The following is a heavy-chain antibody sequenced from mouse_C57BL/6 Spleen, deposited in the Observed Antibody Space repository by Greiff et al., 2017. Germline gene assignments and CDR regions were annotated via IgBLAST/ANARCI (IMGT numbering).Heavy chain of an antibody. CDR1: GYTFTDYE. V-gene: IGHV1-15*01. CDR3: TRFNYGNYGAY. CDR2: IDPETGGT. Sequence: VQLQESGAELVRPGASVTLSCKASGYTFTDYEMHWVKQTPVHGLEWIGAIDPETGGTAYNQKVKGKAILTADKSSSTAYMELRSLTSEDSAVYYCTRFNYGNYGAYWGQGTLVTVSA. J-gene: IGHJ3*01. D-gene: IGHD2-1*01.